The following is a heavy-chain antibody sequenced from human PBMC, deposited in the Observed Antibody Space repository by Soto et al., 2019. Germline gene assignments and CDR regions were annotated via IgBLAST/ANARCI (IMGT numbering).Heavy chain of an antibody. J-gene: IGHJ4*02. CDR2: INPSDGGT. Sequence: ASVKVSCKASGYTFTTYRIHWVRQAPGQGLEWMGVINPSDGGTTYAQKFQGRVTMTRDTSTSTVYMDLSSLRSDDTAVYHCARALAWDIHDHWGQGTLVTV. D-gene: IGHD1-26*01. V-gene: IGHV1-46*03. CDR1: GYTFTTYR. CDR3: ARALAWDIHDH.